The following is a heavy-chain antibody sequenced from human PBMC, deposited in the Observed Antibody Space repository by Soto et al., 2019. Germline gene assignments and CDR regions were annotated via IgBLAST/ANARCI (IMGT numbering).Heavy chain of an antibody. V-gene: IGHV3-23*04. CDR1: GFTASSSA. J-gene: IGHJ4*02. Sequence: EVQLVGSGGGLVQPGGSLTLSCEASGFTASSSAMGWVRRAPGQGLEWVSSINGADSVGTATTYYADSLKGRVTISRAHFKNTLYLQLNSLRPEDTAVYFCATDGRDVPYYFDYWGQGALVTVSS. CDR3: ATDGRDVPYYFDY. CDR2: INGADSVGTATT.